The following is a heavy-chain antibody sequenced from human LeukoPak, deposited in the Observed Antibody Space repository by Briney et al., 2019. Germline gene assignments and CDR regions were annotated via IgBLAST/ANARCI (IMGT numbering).Heavy chain of an antibody. CDR2: INSHGGST. V-gene: IGHV3-64D*06. CDR1: GFRFSTHA. J-gene: IGHJ6*02. CDR3: VRSSGSLNYNYYGMDV. Sequence: PGGSLRLSCSASGFRFSTHAMHWVRQAPGKGLEYVSTINSHGGSTYYADSVRGRFTISRDDSKNTLSLQMSSLRPEDTALYYCVRSSGSLNYNYYGMDVWGQGTTITVSS. D-gene: IGHD6-19*01.